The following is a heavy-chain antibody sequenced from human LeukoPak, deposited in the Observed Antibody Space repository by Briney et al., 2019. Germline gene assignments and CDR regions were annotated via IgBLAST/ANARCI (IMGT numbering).Heavy chain of an antibody. CDR3: ARDGATGKSWWFDP. V-gene: IGHV1-2*02. Sequence: ASVKVSCKASGYTFTGYYMHWVRQAPGQGLEWMGWINPNSGGTNYAQEFQGRVTMTRDTSISTAYMELSRLRSDDTAVYYCARDGATGKSWWFDPWGQGTLVTVSS. J-gene: IGHJ5*02. CDR2: INPNSGGT. D-gene: IGHD1-1*01. CDR1: GYTFTGYY.